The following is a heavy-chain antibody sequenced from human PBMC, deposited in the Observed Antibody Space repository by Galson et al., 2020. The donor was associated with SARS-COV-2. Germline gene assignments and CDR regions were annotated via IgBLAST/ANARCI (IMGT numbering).Heavy chain of an antibody. CDR2: IWYDGSNK. V-gene: IGHV3-33*06. D-gene: IGHD3-3*01. CDR3: AKYLSAFTIFGVVIVMDV. Sequence: QLGESLKISCAASGFTFSSYGMHWVRQAPGKGLEWVAVIWYDGSNKYYADSVKGRFTISRDNSKNTLYLQMNSLRAEDTAVYYCAKYLSAFTIFGVVIVMDVWGKGTTVTVSS. CDR1: GFTFSSYG. J-gene: IGHJ6*03.